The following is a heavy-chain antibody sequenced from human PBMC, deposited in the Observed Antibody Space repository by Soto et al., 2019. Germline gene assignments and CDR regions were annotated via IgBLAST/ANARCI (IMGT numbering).Heavy chain of an antibody. CDR3: AKDIAEYNWKPNYYYYYMDV. V-gene: IGHV3-23*01. CDR1: GFTFSSYA. CDR2: ISGSGGST. Sequence: GGSLRLSCAASGFTFSSYAMSWVRQAPGKGLEWVSAISGSGGSTYYADSVKGRFTISRDNSKNTLYLQMNSLRAEDTAVYYCAKDIAEYNWKPNYYYYYMDVWGKGTTVTVSS. D-gene: IGHD1-20*01. J-gene: IGHJ6*03.